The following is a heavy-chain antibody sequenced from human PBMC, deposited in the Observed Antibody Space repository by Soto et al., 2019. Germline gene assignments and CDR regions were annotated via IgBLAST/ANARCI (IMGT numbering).Heavy chain of an antibody. CDR3: ARGHYDSSGYTYYNGLDV. V-gene: IGHV3-9*01. D-gene: IGHD3-22*01. CDR2: ISWHSGRI. CDR1: GFTFDDFA. J-gene: IGHJ6*02. Sequence: ESGGGFVQPGTSLRLSCVASGFTFDDFAMHWVRQVPGKGLEWVSGISWHSGRIGYADSVKGRFTVSRDNARNSLYLQMNSLRAEDTALYYCARGHYDSSGYTYYNGLDVWGQGTTVTVSS.